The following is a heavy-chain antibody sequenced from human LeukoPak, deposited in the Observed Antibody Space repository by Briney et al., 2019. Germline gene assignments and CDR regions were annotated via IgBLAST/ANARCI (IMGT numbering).Heavy chain of an antibody. V-gene: IGHV1-3*01. CDR3: ARDDFSTYAGLNYFDY. Sequence: ASVKVSCKASGYTFTHYAVHWVRKAPGQRLEWMGWTNVANDYTESSQKFQDRFIITSDPSATTVYMELSSLRSEDTAVYYCARDDFSTYAGLNYFDYWGQGSLVTVSS. CDR1: GYTFTHYA. D-gene: IGHD4-11*01. CDR2: TNVANDYT. J-gene: IGHJ4*02.